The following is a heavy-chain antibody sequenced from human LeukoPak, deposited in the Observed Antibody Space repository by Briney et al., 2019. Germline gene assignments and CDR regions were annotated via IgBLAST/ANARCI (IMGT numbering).Heavy chain of an antibody. J-gene: IGHJ5*02. V-gene: IGHV4-31*03. Sequence: TSETLSLTCTVSGGSMTSGNYYWTWIRQRPGRGLEWIGHTFYTGSTYYDPSLKNRLSISVDTSKNQFSLNLTSVTAADTAVYFCARAVSMQIWWETVFDPWGQGTQVTVSS. CDR3: ARAVSMQIWWETVFDP. D-gene: IGHD1-26*01. CDR1: GGSMTSGNYY. CDR2: TFYTGST.